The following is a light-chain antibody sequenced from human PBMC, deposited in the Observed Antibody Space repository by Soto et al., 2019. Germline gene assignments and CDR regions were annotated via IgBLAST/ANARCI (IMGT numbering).Light chain of an antibody. CDR2: EDN. CDR3: QSYDSSNHRV. J-gene: IGLJ2*01. CDR1: SGSIASNY. V-gene: IGLV6-57*03. Sequence: FMLTQPHSVSESSGKTVTLSCPRSSGSIASNYVQWYQQRPGSAPTTVIYEDNQRPSGVPDRFSGSIDSSSNSASLTISGLKTEDEADYYCQSYDSSNHRVFGGGTKVTVL.